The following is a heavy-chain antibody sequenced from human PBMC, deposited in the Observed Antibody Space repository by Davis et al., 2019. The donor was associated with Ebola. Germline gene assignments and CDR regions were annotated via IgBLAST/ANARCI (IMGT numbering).Heavy chain of an antibody. J-gene: IGHJ4*02. CDR1: GFTFSSYA. Sequence: GGSLSLSCAASGFTFSSYAMHWVRQAPGKGLEWVAVISYDGSNKYYADSVKGRFTISRDNSKNTLYLQMNSLRTEDTAVYYCARKGSLDYWGQGTLVTVSS. CDR2: ISYDGSNK. V-gene: IGHV3-30*04. CDR3: ARKGSLDY. D-gene: IGHD2-15*01.